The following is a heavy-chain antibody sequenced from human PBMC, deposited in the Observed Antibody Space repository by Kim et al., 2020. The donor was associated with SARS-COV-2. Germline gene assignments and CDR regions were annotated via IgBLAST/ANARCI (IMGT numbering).Heavy chain of an antibody. V-gene: IGHV4-34*01. D-gene: IGHD3-10*01. CDR3: ARRIWFGYQTNWYFDL. Sequence: SETLSLTCAVYGGSFSGYYWSWIRQPPGKGLEWIGEVNHSGSTNCKPSLKSRVTISLDTSKNQFSLKLTPVTAADTAVYYCARRIWFGYQTNWYFDLWGRGTLVTVSS. CDR1: GGSFSGYY. CDR2: VNHSGST. J-gene: IGHJ2*01.